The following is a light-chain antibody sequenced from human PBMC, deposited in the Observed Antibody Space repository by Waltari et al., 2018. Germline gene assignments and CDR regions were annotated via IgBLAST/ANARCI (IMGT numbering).Light chain of an antibody. CDR2: ATS. CDR3: QQSYATPLT. V-gene: IGKV1-39*01. CDR1: QSISNS. Sequence: DIQMTQSPSSLSASIGDRVTITCRTSQSISNSLNWYQQKPGKAPKLLIYATSNLESGVPSRFGGSGSGTDFSLTISSLQPEDFATYFCQQSYATPLTFGPGTKVDI. J-gene: IGKJ3*01.